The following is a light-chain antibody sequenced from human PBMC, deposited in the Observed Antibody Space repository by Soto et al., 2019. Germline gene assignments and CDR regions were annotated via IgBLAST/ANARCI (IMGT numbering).Light chain of an antibody. CDR1: QTIGSW. Sequence: INVTLTPSSVSGSILYLLTITYRDSQTIGSWLAWYQQKPGTAPKLLIYDASTLESGVPSRFSGSGSGTEFTLTICSLQPDDFATYYCQQYDNYPHSF. CDR3: QQYDNYPHS. V-gene: IGKV1-5*01. CDR2: DAS. J-gene: IGKJ2*03.